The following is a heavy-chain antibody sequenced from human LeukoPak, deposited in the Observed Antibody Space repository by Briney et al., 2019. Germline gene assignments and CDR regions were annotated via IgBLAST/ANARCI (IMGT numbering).Heavy chain of an antibody. V-gene: IGHV4-39*01. D-gene: IGHD4-23*01. CDR2: ISDSGST. Sequence: SETLSLTCTVSGGSISSSIYSWGWIRQPPGKGLEWIGTISDSGSTYYNPSLRSRVTISEDTSKNQFSLKLTSVTAADTAVYYCARQGDGGRAYDHWGQGILVTVSS. CDR3: ARQGDGGRAYDH. CDR1: GGSISSSIYS. J-gene: IGHJ4*02.